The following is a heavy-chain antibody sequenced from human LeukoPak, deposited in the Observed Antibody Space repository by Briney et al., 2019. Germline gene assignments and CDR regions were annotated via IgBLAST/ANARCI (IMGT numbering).Heavy chain of an antibody. CDR3: ARRGGYCSGGSCYWDDAFDI. D-gene: IGHD2-15*01. CDR1: GGTFSSYA. V-gene: IGHV1-69*13. J-gene: IGHJ3*02. CDR2: IIPIFGTA. Sequence: GASVKVSCKASGGTFSSYAISWVRQAPGQGLEWMGGIIPIFGTANYAQKFQGRVTITADESTSTAYMELSSLRSEDTAVYYCARRGGYCSGGSCYWDDAFDIWGQGTMVTVSS.